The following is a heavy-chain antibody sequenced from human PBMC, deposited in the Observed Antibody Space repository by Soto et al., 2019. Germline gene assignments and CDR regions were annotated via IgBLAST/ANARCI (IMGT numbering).Heavy chain of an antibody. V-gene: IGHV3-48*03. CDR2: ISSSGSTI. CDR3: ARDRAVAYASTEAGNWFDP. Sequence: HPVGSLRLSCAASGFTFSSYEMNWVRQAPGKGLEWVSYISSSGSTIYYADSVKGRFTISRDNAKNSLYLQMNSLRAEDTAVYYCARDRAVAYASTEAGNWFDPSGQGTLVTISS. D-gene: IGHD6-19*01. J-gene: IGHJ5*02. CDR1: GFTFSSYE.